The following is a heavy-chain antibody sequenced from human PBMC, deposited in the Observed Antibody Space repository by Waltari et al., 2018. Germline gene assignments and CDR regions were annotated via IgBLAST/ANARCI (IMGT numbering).Heavy chain of an antibody. V-gene: IGHV1-2*06. CDR2: INPNSGGT. Sequence: QVQLVQSGAEVKKTGASVKVSCKASGYTLTAYSLHWVRQAPGQGLEWMGRINPNSGGTNYAQKFQGRVTMTRDTSISTAYMELSRLRSDDTAVYYCARAHYDFWSGDWFDPWGQGTLVTVSS. CDR1: GYTLTAYS. D-gene: IGHD3-3*01. J-gene: IGHJ5*02. CDR3: ARAHYDFWSGDWFDP.